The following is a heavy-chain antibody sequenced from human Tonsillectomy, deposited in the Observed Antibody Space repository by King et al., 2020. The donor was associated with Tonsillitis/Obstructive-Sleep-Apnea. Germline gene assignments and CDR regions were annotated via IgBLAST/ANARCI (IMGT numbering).Heavy chain of an antibody. J-gene: IGHJ2*01. V-gene: IGHV4-31*01. CDR3: ARANYPYWYFDL. CDR1: VGSISSGGYY. CDR2: INYSGRT. D-gene: IGHD1-7*01. Sequence: QLQESGPGLVKPSQTLSLTCTVSVGSISSGGYYWSWFRQHPGKGLEWIGYINYSGRTFYNPSLKGLVVISVDTSKNQFSLKLNSVTAADTAVYFCARANYPYWYFDLWGRGTLVTVSS.